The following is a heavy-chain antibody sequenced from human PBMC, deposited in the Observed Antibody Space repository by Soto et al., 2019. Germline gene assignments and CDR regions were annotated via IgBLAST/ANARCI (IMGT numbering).Heavy chain of an antibody. CDR1: KFTFSTYA. D-gene: IGHD4-17*01. V-gene: IGHV3-23*01. J-gene: IGHJ4*02. Sequence: EVQLLESGGGLVQPGGSLRLSCAASKFTFSTYAMSWVRQAPGKGLGWVSAISNSGDNTYYTESVKGRFTISRDNSKNTLYLKMNSLTADDTAFYYCAKGRGGDYGGSFDYWGQGTLVTVSS. CDR2: ISNSGDNT. CDR3: AKGRGGDYGGSFDY.